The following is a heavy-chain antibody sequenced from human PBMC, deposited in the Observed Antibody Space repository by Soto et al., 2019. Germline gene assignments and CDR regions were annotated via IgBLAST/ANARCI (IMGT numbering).Heavy chain of an antibody. CDR1: SFSGYY. J-gene: IGHJ6*03. Sequence: SFSGYYWSWIRQPPGKGLEWIGEINHSGSTNYNPSLKSRVTISVDTSKNQFSLKLSSVTAADTAVYYCARDYYMDVWGKGTTVTVSS. CDR2: INHSGST. V-gene: IGHV4-34*01. CDR3: ARDYYMDV.